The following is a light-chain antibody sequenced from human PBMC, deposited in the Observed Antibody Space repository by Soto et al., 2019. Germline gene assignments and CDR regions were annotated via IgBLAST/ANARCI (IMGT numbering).Light chain of an antibody. V-gene: IGKV2-30*01. CDR2: NAF. CDR1: QSLVYSDGNAY. CDR3: MQGTHWPPVT. J-gene: IGKJ2*01. Sequence: DVVMTQSPLSLPVTLGQPASISCRSSQSLVYSDGNAYLSWFQQRPGQSPRRIIYNAFNRDSGVPDRFSGSGSGTELTLKISRVEAEDVGIYYCMQGTHWPPVTFGQGTKLEIK.